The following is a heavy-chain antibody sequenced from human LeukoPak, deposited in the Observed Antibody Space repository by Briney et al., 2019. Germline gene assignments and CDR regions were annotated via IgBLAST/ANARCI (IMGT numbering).Heavy chain of an antibody. CDR2: FDPEDGET. J-gene: IGHJ4*02. D-gene: IGHD3-9*01. Sequence: ASVKVSCKVSGYTLTELSMHWVRQAPGKGLEWMGGFDPEDGETIYAQKFQGRVTMTEDTSTDTAYMELSSLRSEDTAVYYCATASVEDDILTKWTGYWGQGTLVTVSS. CDR1: GYTLTELS. CDR3: ATASVEDDILTKWTGY. V-gene: IGHV1-24*01.